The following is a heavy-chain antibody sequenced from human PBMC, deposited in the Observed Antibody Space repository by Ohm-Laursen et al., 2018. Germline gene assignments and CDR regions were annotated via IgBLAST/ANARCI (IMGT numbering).Heavy chain of an antibody. CDR1: GFTFSSNA. Sequence: GSLRLSCAASGFTFSSNAMNWVRQAPGEGLEWVSSISSGSRYIHYADSVQGRFTLSRDDAKNSLYLQMNSLRAEDTALYYCARTTQYGEFIPWYFDLWAVAPWSLSPQ. V-gene: IGHV3-21*01. CDR3: ARTTQYGEFIPWYFDL. J-gene: IGHJ2*01. D-gene: IGHD4-17*01. CDR2: ISSGSRYI.